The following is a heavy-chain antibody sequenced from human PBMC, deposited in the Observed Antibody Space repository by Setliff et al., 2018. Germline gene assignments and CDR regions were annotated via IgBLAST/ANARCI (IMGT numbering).Heavy chain of an antibody. CDR3: ARWTARAVDY. J-gene: IGHJ4*02. CDR2: IKQDGSDK. D-gene: IGHD6-6*01. Sequence: GGSLRLSCAASGFTFSNHWMTWVRQAPGKGLEWVANIKQDGSDKYYVDSVKGRFTVSRDNAKNSLYLQMSSLGAEDTAVYYCARWTARAVDYWGQGTLVTVSS. CDR1: GFTFSNHW. V-gene: IGHV3-7*03.